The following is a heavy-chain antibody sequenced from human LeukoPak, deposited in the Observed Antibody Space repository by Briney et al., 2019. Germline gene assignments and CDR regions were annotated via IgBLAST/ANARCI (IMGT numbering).Heavy chain of an antibody. CDR2: ISGSGGST. V-gene: IGHV3-23*01. Sequence: GGSLRLSCTASGFTFITYAISWVRQAPGKGLEWVSVISGSGGSTYYADSVKGRFTISRDNSKNTLYLQLNSLRAEDTAVYYCAKDGDGEYGWYFDLWGRGTLVTVSP. CDR3: AKDGDGEYGWYFDL. D-gene: IGHD4/OR15-4a*01. CDR1: GFTFITYA. J-gene: IGHJ2*01.